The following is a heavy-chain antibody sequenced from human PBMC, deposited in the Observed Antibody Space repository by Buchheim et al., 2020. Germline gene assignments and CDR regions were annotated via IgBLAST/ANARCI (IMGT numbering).Heavy chain of an antibody. CDR2: INPSGGST. V-gene: IGHV1-46*03. D-gene: IGHD3-10*01. Sequence: QVQLVQSGAEVKEPGASVKVSCKASGYTFTSYQIHWVRQAPGQGLEWMGIINPSGGSTAYAQRFQGRVTMTREMSTSTVYMELSSLRSEDTAVYYCTRRGSGSYLYDYWGQGTL. J-gene: IGHJ4*02. CDR3: TRRGSGSYLYDY. CDR1: GYTFTSYQ.